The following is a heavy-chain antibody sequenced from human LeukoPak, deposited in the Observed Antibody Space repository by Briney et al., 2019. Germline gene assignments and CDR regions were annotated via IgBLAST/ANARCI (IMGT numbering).Heavy chain of an antibody. J-gene: IGHJ5*02. CDR1: GFTFSSYS. CDR3: ARGPPLFDP. V-gene: IGHV3-48*01. Sequence: GGSLRLSCAASGFTFSSYSMNWVRQAPGKGLEWISYISTSSDTIYYADSVEGRFTISRDNAKNSLYLEMNGLRVEDTAVYYCARGPPLFDPWGQGTLVTVSS. CDR2: ISTSSDTI.